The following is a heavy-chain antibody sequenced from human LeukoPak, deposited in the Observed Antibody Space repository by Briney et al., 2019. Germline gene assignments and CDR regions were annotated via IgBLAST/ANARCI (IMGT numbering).Heavy chain of an antibody. CDR3: AKDVEAYYGSGSYIDY. Sequence: GGSLRLSCAASGFTFDDYGMSWVRQAPGKGLEWVSGINWKSDRIDYADSVKGRFTISRDNAKNSVYLQMNSLRAEDTAFYYCAKDVEAYYGSGSYIDYWGQGTLVTVSS. CDR2: INWKSDRI. CDR1: GFTFDDYG. D-gene: IGHD3-10*01. V-gene: IGHV3-20*04. J-gene: IGHJ4*02.